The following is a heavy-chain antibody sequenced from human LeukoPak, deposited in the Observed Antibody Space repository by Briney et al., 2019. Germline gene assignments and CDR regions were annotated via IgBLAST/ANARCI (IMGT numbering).Heavy chain of an antibody. V-gene: IGHV3-21*01. Sequence: GGSLRLSCAASGFSFSSYSMNWVRQAPGKGLEWVSSISGSSSYIYYADSVKGRFTISRDNAKNSLYLQMNSLRAEDTAVYDCARDSNPSYHWLSENNWFDPWGQGTPVTVSS. J-gene: IGHJ5*02. CDR1: GFSFSSYS. CDR2: ISGSSSYI. CDR3: ARDSNPSYHWLSENNWFDP. D-gene: IGHD5-12*01.